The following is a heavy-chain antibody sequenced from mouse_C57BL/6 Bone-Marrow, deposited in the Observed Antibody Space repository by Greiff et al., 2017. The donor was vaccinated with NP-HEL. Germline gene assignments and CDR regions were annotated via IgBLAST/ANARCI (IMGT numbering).Heavy chain of an antibody. CDR3: AREDYYGTPFDY. D-gene: IGHD1-1*01. CDR1: GYTFTSYG. CDR2: IDPSDSYT. Sequence: QVQLQQSGAELARPGASVKLSCKASGYTFTSYGISWVKQRTGQGLEWIGEIDPSDSYTNYNQKFKGKSTLTVDKSSSTAYMQLSSLTSEDSAVYYCAREDYYGTPFDYWGQGTTLTVSS. J-gene: IGHJ2*01. V-gene: IGHV1-69*01.